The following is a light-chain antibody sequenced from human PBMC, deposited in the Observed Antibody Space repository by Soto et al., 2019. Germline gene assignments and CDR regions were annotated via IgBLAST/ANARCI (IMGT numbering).Light chain of an antibody. CDR2: DVS. Sequence: QSALTQPASVSASPGQSITISYTGTSSDIGAYNSVSWYQQHPGKAPQLMIYDVSYRPSGISSRFSGSKSGNTASLTISGLQADDDADYYCASYTSARIRVFGGGTQLTVL. J-gene: IGLJ2*01. CDR1: SSDIGAYNS. V-gene: IGLV2-14*01. CDR3: ASYTSARIRV.